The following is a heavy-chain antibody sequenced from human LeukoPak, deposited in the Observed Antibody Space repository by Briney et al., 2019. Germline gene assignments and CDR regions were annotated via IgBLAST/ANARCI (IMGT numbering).Heavy chain of an antibody. CDR2: IYHSGST. V-gene: IGHV4-4*02. CDR1: GGSISSSNW. J-gene: IGHJ4*02. CDR3: ARRRSSSWYGGFDY. Sequence: SETLSLTCAVSGGSISSSNWWSWVRQPPGKGLEWIGEIYHSGSTNYNPSLKSRVTISVDKSKNQFSLKLSSVTAADTAVYYCARRRSSSWYGGFDYWGQGTLVTVSS. D-gene: IGHD6-13*01.